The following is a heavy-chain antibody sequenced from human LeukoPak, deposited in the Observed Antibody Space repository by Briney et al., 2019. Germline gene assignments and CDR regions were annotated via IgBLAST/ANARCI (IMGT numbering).Heavy chain of an antibody. D-gene: IGHD5-12*01. CDR2: FYYTGST. CDR3: ASHHSGASLSDAFDI. V-gene: IGHV4-39*01. J-gene: IGHJ3*02. CDR1: GASITSSGYY. Sequence: SETLSLTCTVSGASITSSGYYWDWIRQFRGKGLQWIGNFYYTGSTYYNPSLKSRVTVSVDTSKNQFSLKLSSVTAADTAVYYCASHHSGASLSDAFDIWGQGTMVTVSS.